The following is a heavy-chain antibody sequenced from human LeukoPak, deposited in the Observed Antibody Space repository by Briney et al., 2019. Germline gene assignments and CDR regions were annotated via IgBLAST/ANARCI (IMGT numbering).Heavy chain of an antibody. V-gene: IGHV3-30*04. J-gene: IGHJ4*02. Sequence: GGSLRLSCAASGFNFSTYAMHWVRQAPGKGLEWVGIISYDRSKTYYADPVKGRFTISRDNAKNKLYLQMNSLRVEDTAIYYCATYRQVLLPFESWGQGTLVTVSS. D-gene: IGHD5-18*01. CDR2: ISYDRSKT. CDR1: GFNFSTYA. CDR3: ATYRQVLLPFES.